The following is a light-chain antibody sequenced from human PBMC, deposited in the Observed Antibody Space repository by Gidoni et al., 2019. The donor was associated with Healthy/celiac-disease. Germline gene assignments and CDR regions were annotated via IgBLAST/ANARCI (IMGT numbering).Light chain of an antibody. Sequence: QSALTQPASVSGCRGQSITMPCTGTRRDVGGYTYVSWYQQHPGQAPKLIIYDVSNRPSGVSHRFSGSKSGNTASLTISGLQAEDEADYYCSSYTSSSKVFGGGTKLTVL. CDR1: RRDVGGYTY. J-gene: IGLJ3*02. V-gene: IGLV2-14*01. CDR2: DVS. CDR3: SSYTSSSKV.